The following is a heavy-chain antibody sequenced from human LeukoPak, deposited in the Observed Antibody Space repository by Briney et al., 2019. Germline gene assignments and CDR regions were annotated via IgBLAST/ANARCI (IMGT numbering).Heavy chain of an antibody. D-gene: IGHD3-3*01. CDR3: ARDLFGVTLGRFDP. CDR2: IQASGST. V-gene: IGHV4-59*01. J-gene: IGHJ5*02. CDR1: GGSISSYY. Sequence: SETLSLTCTVSGGSISSYYWSWIRQPPGQGLEWIGYIQASGSTNYNPSLKSRVTISVDTSKNQFSLRLTSVIAADTAVYYCARDLFGVTLGRFDPWGQGTLVTVSS.